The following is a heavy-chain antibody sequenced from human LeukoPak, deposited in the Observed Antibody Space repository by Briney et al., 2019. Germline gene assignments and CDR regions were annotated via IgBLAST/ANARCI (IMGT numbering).Heavy chain of an antibody. J-gene: IGHJ5*02. V-gene: IGHV3-30*18. CDR2: ISYDGSNK. CDR3: AKERYDILTGYQLFDP. D-gene: IGHD3-9*01. Sequence: GGSLRLSCAASGFTFSSYGMHWVRQAPGKGLEWVAVISYDGSNKYYADSVKGRSTISRDNSKNTLYLQMNSLRAEDTAVYYCAKERYDILTGYQLFDPWGQGTLVTVSS. CDR1: GFTFSSYG.